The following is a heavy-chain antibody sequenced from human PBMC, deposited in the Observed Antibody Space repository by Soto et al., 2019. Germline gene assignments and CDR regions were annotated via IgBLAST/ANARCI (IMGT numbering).Heavy chain of an antibody. J-gene: IGHJ4*02. CDR2: VSGSGDST. Sequence: EVQLLESGGGLAQPGGSLRLSCAASAFTFSSYAMSWVRQAPGKGLEWVSAVSGSGDSTYYADSVKGRFTISRDNSTNTRYLQMNSLRAEDTAVYYCAKGRASDCPGCTQDYWGQGTLVTVSS. CDR1: AFTFSSYA. CDR3: AKGRASDCPGCTQDY. V-gene: IGHV3-23*01. D-gene: IGHD2-21*02.